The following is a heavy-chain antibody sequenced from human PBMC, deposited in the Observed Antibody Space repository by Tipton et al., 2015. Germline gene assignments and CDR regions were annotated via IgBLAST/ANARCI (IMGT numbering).Heavy chain of an antibody. V-gene: IGHV4-59*01. J-gene: IGHJ6*02. CDR1: GGSISSYY. CDR3: ARGHYVSRMDV. CDR2: IYYLGST. D-gene: IGHD3-10*01. Sequence: TLSLTCTVSGGSISSYYWSWIRQPPGKGLEWIGYIYYLGSTIYNPSLKSRVTISVDTSKNQFSLKLSSVTAADTAVYYCARGHYVSRMDVWGQGTTVTVSS.